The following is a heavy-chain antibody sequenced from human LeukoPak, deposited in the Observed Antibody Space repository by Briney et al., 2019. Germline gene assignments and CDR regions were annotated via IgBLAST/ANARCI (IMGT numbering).Heavy chain of an antibody. CDR2: INHSGST. V-gene: IGHV4-34*01. CDR1: GGSFSGYY. Sequence: PWETLSLTCAVYGGSFSGYYWSWIRQPPGKGLEWIGEINHSGSTNYNPSLKSRVTISVDTSKNQFSLKLSSVTAADTAVYYCARRSDSSGYYYDYWGQGTLVTVSS. D-gene: IGHD3-22*01. J-gene: IGHJ4*02. CDR3: ARRSDSSGYYYDY.